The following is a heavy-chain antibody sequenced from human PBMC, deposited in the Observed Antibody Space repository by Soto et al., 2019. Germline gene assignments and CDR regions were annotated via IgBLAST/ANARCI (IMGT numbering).Heavy chain of an antibody. V-gene: IGHV4-34*01. CDR3: ARGQEGVVATH. Sequence: QVQLQQWGAGLVKPSETLSLCFAVTGGSLSGYYWSWIRQPPGKGLEWIGEVKDGGHANYSPSLRGRVTISSDTSNNQFLLRLYSVTAADTGVYYCARGQEGVVATHWDQGSLVTVSS. CDR1: GGSLSGYY. J-gene: IGHJ4*02. CDR2: VKDGGHA. D-gene: IGHD5-12*01.